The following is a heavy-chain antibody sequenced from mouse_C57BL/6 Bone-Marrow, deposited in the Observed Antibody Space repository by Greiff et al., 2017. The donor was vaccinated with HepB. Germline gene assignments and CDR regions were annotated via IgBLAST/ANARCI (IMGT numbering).Heavy chain of an antibody. D-gene: IGHD4-1*01. V-gene: IGHV5-6*01. CDR2: ISSGGSYT. CDR1: GFTFSSYG. Sequence: EVQLVESGGDLVKPGGSLKLSCAASGFTFSSYGMSWVRQTPDKRLEWVATISSGGSYTYYPDSVKGRFTISRDNAKNTLYLQMSSLKSEDTAIYYGARRNWVDYWGQGTTLTVSS. J-gene: IGHJ2*01. CDR3: ARRNWVDY.